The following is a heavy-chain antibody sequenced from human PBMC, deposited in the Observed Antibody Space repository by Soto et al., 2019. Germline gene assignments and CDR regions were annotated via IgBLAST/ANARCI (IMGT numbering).Heavy chain of an antibody. CDR2: IFYLGSS. V-gene: IGHV4-39*01. Sequence: SETLSLTCTVSGDSIISSDFYWGWVRQPPGKGLEWIGSIFYLGSSYYNPSLKSRVTMSVDTSKNQFSLRLRSVTAADTALYFCARHSLALRKNSWFDPWGQGIMVTVSS. D-gene: IGHD3-3*02. CDR3: ARHSLALRKNSWFDP. CDR1: GDSIISSDFY. J-gene: IGHJ5*02.